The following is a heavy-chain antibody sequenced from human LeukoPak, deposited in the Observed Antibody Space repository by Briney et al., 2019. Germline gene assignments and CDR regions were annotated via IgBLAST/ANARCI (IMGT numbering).Heavy chain of an antibody. Sequence: ASVKVSCKASGGTFSSYAISWVRQAPGQGLEWMGGIIPIFGTANYAQKFQGRVTITTDESTSTAYMELSSLRSEDTAVYYCARGPVVEAVAGNPTYMDVWGKGTTVTISS. CDR1: GGTFSSYA. D-gene: IGHD6-19*01. V-gene: IGHV1-69*05. CDR3: ARGPVVEAVAGNPTYMDV. J-gene: IGHJ6*03. CDR2: IIPIFGTA.